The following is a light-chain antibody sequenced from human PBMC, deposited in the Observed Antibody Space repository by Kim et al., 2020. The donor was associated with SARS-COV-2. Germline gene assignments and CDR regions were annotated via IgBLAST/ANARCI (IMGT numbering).Light chain of an antibody. CDR3: ATWDDSLSGWV. Sequence: GKRVTISCSGSISNIGSNYVYWYQQLPGTAPKLLIYRNNQRPSGVPDRCSGSKSGTSASLAISGLRSEDEADYYCATWDDSLSGWVFGGGTQLTVL. V-gene: IGLV1-47*01. CDR2: RNN. CDR1: ISNIGSNY. J-gene: IGLJ3*02.